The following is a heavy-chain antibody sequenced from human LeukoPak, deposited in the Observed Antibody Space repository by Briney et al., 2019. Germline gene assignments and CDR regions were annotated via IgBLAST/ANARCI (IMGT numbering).Heavy chain of an antibody. CDR3: ARVLVAVGYYDSSLERTFDY. Sequence: SETLSLTCAVYGGSFSGYYWSWIRQPPGKGLEWIGEINHSGSTNYNPSLKSRVTISVDTSKNQFSLKLSSVTAADTAVYYCARVLVAVGYYDSSLERTFDYWGQGTLVTVSS. V-gene: IGHV4-34*01. J-gene: IGHJ4*02. CDR2: INHSGST. D-gene: IGHD3-22*01. CDR1: GGSFSGYY.